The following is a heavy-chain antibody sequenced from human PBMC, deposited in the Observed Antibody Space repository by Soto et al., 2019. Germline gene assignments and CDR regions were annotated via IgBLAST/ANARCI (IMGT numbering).Heavy chain of an antibody. CDR1: GFSVSGWY. Sequence: EVHLVESGGDLVQPGGSARLSCAASGFSVSGWYMDWVRQAPGKGLEWVARLKDRSQNYATEYAATVKGRFTVSRHPSKNSIFLQMNSLKIEDTAVYYCAREGDARWLDSWGQGTLVTVS. CDR2: LKDRSQNYAT. V-gene: IGHV3-72*01. J-gene: IGHJ5*01. D-gene: IGHD1-26*01. CDR3: AREGDARWLDS.